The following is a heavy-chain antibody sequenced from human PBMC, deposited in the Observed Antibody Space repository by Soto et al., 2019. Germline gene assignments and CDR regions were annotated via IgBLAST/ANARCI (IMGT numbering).Heavy chain of an antibody. CDR1: AYTFTSYF. CDR2: ISAYNGNT. Sequence: ASVKGSCKASAYTFTSYFISWVRQAPGQGLEWMGWISAYNGNTNYAQKLQGRVTMTTDTSTSTAYMELRSLRSDDTTVYYCARMGSGWDYNWGQGTLVTVSS. J-gene: IGHJ4*02. D-gene: IGHD6-19*01. CDR3: ARMGSGWDYN. V-gene: IGHV1-18*01.